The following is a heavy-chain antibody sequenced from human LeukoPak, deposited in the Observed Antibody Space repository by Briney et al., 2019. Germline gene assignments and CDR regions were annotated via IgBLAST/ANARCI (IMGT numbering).Heavy chain of an antibody. J-gene: IGHJ3*02. CDR2: IYYSGST. CDR3: ARAANWNYVLNAFDI. Sequence: PSETLSLTCVVSGGSISSTSYYWGWIRQPPGKGLEWIGSIYYSGSTYYNPSLKSRVTISVDTSKNQFSLKLSSVTAADTAVYYCARAANWNYVLNAFDIWGQGTMVTVSS. CDR1: GGSISSTSYY. D-gene: IGHD1-7*01. V-gene: IGHV4-39*07.